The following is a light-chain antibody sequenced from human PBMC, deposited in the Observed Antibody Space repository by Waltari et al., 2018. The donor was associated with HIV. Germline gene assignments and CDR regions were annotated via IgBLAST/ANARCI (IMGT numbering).Light chain of an antibody. J-gene: IGLJ2*01. V-gene: IGLV1-44*01. CDR3: ALWDDSLNGVL. Sequence: SELSQPPSASRTPGKRVAIPCSATRPHIGRITLNWYQQLPGTAPKLLIYSNNQRPSGVPDRFSGSKSGTSASLAITGLQSEDEADYYCALWDDSLNGVLFGGGTKLTVL. CDR1: RPHIGRIT. CDR2: SNN.